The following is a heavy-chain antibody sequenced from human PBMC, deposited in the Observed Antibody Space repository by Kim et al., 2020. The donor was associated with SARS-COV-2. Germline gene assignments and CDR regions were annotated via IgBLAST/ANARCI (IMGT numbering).Heavy chain of an antibody. Sequence: ASVKSRITISRDDTKSIAYLQMNSLKTEDTAVYYCTSRFGELYYYYGMDVWGQGTTVTVSS. J-gene: IGHJ6*02. CDR3: TSRFGELYYYYGMDV. D-gene: IGHD3-10*01. V-gene: IGHV3-49*02.